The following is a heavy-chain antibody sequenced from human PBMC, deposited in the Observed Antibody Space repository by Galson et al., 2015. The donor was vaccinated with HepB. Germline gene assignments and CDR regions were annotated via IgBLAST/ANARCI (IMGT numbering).Heavy chain of an antibody. V-gene: IGHV4-61*02. Sequence: TLSLTCTVSGGSISSDSYYWSWIRQPAGKGLEWIGRIYNSGTTNYNPSLRSRVTMSVDTSKNQFSLRLRSVSAADTAVYFCAREGYNWNYHYWGRGTLVTVSS. CDR1: GGSISSDSYY. CDR2: IYNSGTT. CDR3: AREGYNWNYHY. J-gene: IGHJ4*02. D-gene: IGHD1-7*01.